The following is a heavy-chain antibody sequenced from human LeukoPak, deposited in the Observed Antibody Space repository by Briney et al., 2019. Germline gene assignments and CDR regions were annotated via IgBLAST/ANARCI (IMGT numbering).Heavy chain of an antibody. CDR3: ARCSAAAISSIDY. CDR2: IYYSGST. J-gene: IGHJ4*02. V-gene: IGHV4-59*12. CDR1: GGSISSYY. Sequence: SETLSLTCTVSGGSISSYYWSWIRQPPGKGLEWIGYIYYSGSTNYNPSLKSRVTISVDTSKNQFSLKLSSVTAADTAVYYCARCSAAAISSIDYWGQGTLVTVSS. D-gene: IGHD2-2*02.